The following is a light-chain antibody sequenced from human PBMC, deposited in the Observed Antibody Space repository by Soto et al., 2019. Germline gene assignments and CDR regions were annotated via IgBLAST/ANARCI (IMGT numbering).Light chain of an antibody. CDR1: QSVLYSSNNKNY. CDR2: WAS. CDR3: QQCYTTPIT. J-gene: IGKJ5*01. V-gene: IGKV4-1*01. Sequence: DIVMTQSPDSLAVSLGERATINCKSSQSVLYSSNNKNYLAWYQQKPGQPPKLLIYWASTRESGVPDRFSGSGSGTEFTLAISSLQAEDVAVYYCQQCYTTPITFGQGTRLEIK.